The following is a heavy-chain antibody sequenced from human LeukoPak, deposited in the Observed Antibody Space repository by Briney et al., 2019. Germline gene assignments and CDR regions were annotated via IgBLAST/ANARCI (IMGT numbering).Heavy chain of an antibody. V-gene: IGHV3-15*01. CDR2: IKSKTNGGTT. J-gene: IGHJ4*02. CDR3: TTVIGAIAVAPDF. CDR1: GFTFSNAW. Sequence: GGSLRLSCAASGFTFSNAWMTWVRQAPGKGLEWVGRIKSKTNGGTTDCAAPVKGRFTISRDDSKNTLYLEMNSLKTEDTAVYYCTTVIGAIAVAPDFWGQGTLVTVSS. D-gene: IGHD6-19*01.